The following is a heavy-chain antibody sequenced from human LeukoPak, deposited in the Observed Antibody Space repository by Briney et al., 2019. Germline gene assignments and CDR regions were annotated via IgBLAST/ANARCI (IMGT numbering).Heavy chain of an antibody. CDR1: GYTFTSYY. V-gene: IGHV1-46*01. J-gene: IGHJ4*02. D-gene: IGHD3-3*01. CDR2: INPSGGST. Sequence: ASVKVSCKASGYTFTSYYMHWVRQAPGQGLEWMGIINPSGGSTSCAQKFQGRVTMTRDTSTSTVYMELSSLRSEDTAVYYCARGLERFGDYNFCLSYWGQGTLVTVSS. CDR3: ARGLERFGDYNFCLSY.